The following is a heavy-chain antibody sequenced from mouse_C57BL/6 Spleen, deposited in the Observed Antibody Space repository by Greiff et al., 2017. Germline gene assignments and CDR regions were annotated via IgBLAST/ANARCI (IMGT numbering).Heavy chain of an antibody. CDR2: IDPSDSHT. CDR1: GYTFTSYW. Sequence: QVQLQQPGAELVMPGASVKLSCKASGYTFTSYWMHWVKQRPGQGLEWIGDIDPSDSHTNYNQKVKGKSTLTVDKTSSTAYMQLSSLTSADSWVCYSARDRCYFIYWGQGAALTVSS. J-gene: IGHJ2*01. CDR3: ARDRCYFIY. V-gene: IGHV1-69*01.